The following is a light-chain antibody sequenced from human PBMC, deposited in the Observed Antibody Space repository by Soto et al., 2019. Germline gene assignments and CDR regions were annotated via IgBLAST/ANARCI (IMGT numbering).Light chain of an antibody. CDR3: CPWARSYTLV. J-gene: IGLJ1*01. CDR1: GRGVGGYNG. V-gene: IGLV2-11*01. CDR2: DVN. Sequence: TASSGVTVSLYCKGTGRGVGGYNGVSWYQQHTGKAPKLMIYDVNKRPSGVPDRFSGSKSGNTASLTSSGLQAEDQTDYYCCPWARSYTLVFGTGTKVTVL.